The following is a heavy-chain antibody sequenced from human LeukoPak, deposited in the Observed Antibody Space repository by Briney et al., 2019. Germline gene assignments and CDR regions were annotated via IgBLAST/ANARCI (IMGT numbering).Heavy chain of an antibody. CDR1: AFTFSIYF. V-gene: IGHV3-30*04. CDR2: ITYDGSNK. D-gene: IGHD6-19*01. J-gene: IGHJ1*01. CDR3: ARDLPGITVAGATEH. Sequence: GRSLRPSYAPSAFTFSIYFMQSARHAPGKGLEWVAVITYDGSNKYYADAVKGRFTISRDNSKNTLYLQMNSLRAEDTAVYYCARDLPGITVAGATEHWGQGTLVTVSS.